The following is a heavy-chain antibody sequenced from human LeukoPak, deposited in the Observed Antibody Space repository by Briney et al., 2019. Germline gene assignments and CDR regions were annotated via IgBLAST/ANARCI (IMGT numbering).Heavy chain of an antibody. CDR3: AKSGYTEYYFDY. J-gene: IGHJ4*02. D-gene: IGHD3-3*01. V-gene: IGHV3-30*18. Sequence: GGSLRLSCAASGFTFSSYGIHWVRQAPGKGLEWVAVISYDGSNKLYADSVKGRFTISRDNSKNTVYLQMNSLRAEDTAVYFCAKSGYTEYYFDYWGQGTLVTVSS. CDR1: GFTFSSYG. CDR2: ISYDGSNK.